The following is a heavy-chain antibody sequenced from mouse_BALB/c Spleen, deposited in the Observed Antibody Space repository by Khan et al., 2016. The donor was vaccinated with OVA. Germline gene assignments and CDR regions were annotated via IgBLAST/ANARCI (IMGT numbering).Heavy chain of an antibody. J-gene: IGHJ4*01. CDR1: GFSLTNYG. CDR2: IWSDGST. Sequence: VQLQESGPGLAAPSQSLSITCTISGFSLTNYGVHWIRQPPGKGLEWLVVIWSDGSTTYNSALQSRLTITKDNSLSQFFLKMIRLQTDDTAIYFCASQPYYHYDIMDYWGQGTSVTVSS. D-gene: IGHD2-10*01. V-gene: IGHV2-6-1*01. CDR3: ASQPYYHYDIMDY.